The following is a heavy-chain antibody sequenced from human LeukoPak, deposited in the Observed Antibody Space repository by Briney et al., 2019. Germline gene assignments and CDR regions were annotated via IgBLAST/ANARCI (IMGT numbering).Heavy chain of an antibody. Sequence: PGGSLRLSCAASGFTFSSYAMSWVRQAQGKGLEWVSAISGSGGSTYYADSVKGRFTISRDNSKNTLYLQMNSLRAEDTAVYYCAKGGEFWSEIDYWGQGTLVTVSS. J-gene: IGHJ4*02. CDR2: ISGSGGST. V-gene: IGHV3-23*01. CDR3: AKGGEFWSEIDY. D-gene: IGHD3-3*01. CDR1: GFTFSSYA.